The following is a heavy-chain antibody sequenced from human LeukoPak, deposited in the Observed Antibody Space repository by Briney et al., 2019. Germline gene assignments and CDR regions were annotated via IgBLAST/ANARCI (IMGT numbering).Heavy chain of an antibody. CDR3: ARDPALYYDSSGDAFDI. J-gene: IGHJ3*02. CDR1: GFTFSSYA. D-gene: IGHD3-22*01. V-gene: IGHV3-30-3*01. Sequence: GRSLRLSCAASGFTFSSYAMHWVRQAPGKGLEWVAVISYDGSNKYYADSVKGRFTISRDNSKNTLYLQMNSLRAEDTAVYYCARDPALYYDSSGDAFDIWGQGTMVTVSS. CDR2: ISYDGSNK.